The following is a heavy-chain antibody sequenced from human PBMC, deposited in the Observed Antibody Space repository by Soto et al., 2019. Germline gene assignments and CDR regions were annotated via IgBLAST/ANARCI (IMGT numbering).Heavy chain of an antibody. D-gene: IGHD6-13*01. V-gene: IGHV3-30-3*01. CDR2: ISYDGSNK. J-gene: IGHJ6*02. CDR3: ARDPYSSSWPWGVWDYYYGMDV. CDR1: GFTFSSYA. Sequence: QPGGSLRLSCAASGFTFSSYAMHWVRQAPGKGLEWVAVISYDGSNKYYADSVKGRFTISRDNSKNTLYLQMNSLRAEDTAVYYCARDPYSSSWPWGVWDYYYGMDVWGQGTTVTVSS.